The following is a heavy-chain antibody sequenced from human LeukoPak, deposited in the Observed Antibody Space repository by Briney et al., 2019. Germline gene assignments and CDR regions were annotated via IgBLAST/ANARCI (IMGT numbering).Heavy chain of an antibody. CDR3: ARGERGYTYGYLWNELPYYFDY. D-gene: IGHD5-18*01. Sequence: SETLSLTCTVSGGSINTYYWSWIRQPPGKGLEWIGYIYYSGSTNYNPSLKSRVTISVDTSKNQFSLKLSSVTAADTAVYYCARGERGYTYGYLWNELPYYFDYWGQGALVTVSS. V-gene: IGHV4-59*01. J-gene: IGHJ4*02. CDR2: IYYSGST. CDR1: GGSINTYY.